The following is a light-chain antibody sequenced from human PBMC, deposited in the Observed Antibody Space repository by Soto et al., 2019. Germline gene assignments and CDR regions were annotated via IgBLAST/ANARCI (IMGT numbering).Light chain of an antibody. CDR2: GAS. CDR3: HQHDNSPLT. CDR1: QSVSSRY. J-gene: IGKJ4*01. Sequence: EILLTQSPGTLSVSPAESATRSCRASQSVSSRYLGWYQQRPDQAPRLLIYGASSMATGIPDRFSGSGSGTDFTLTISRLEPDDFAVYYCHQHDNSPLTLGGGTKVEIK. V-gene: IGKV3-20*01.